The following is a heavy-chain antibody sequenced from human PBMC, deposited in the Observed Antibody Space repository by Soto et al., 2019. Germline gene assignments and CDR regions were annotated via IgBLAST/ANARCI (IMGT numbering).Heavy chain of an antibody. D-gene: IGHD1-26*01. CDR2: IYYSGST. Sequence: SETLSLTCTVSGGSVSSGSYYWSWIRQPPGKGLEWIGYIYYSGSTDYNPSLKSRVTISVDTSKNQFSLKLSSVTAADTAVYYCARDSGSYCDYWGQGTLVTVSS. J-gene: IGHJ4*02. CDR1: GGSVSSGSYY. CDR3: ARDSGSYCDY. V-gene: IGHV4-61*01.